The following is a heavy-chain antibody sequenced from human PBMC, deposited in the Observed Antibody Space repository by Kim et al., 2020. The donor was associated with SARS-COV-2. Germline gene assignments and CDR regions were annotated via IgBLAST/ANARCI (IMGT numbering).Heavy chain of an antibody. V-gene: IGHV4-39*01. J-gene: IGHJ4*02. CDR3: ASTGYSSGSFDY. D-gene: IGHD6-19*01. Sequence: SYNPALTNRVTISVDTSKNQFSLKLSSVTAADTAVYYCASTGYSSGSFDYWGQGTLVTVSS.